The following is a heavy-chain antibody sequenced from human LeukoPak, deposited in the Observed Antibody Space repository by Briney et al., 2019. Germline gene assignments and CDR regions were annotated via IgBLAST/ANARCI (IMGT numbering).Heavy chain of an antibody. CDR3: AKGEKVTANIYYFDS. V-gene: IGHV3-23*01. CDR1: RFTFSKYG. J-gene: IGHJ4*02. D-gene: IGHD2-21*02. CDR2: VTGNGTST. Sequence: PGGTLRLSCAASRFTFSKYGMSWVRQAPGKGLEWVSPVTGNGTSTYYADSVKGRFTISRDNSKNMLYLQMNSLRAEDTALYYCAKGEKVTANIYYFDSWGQGTLVTVSS.